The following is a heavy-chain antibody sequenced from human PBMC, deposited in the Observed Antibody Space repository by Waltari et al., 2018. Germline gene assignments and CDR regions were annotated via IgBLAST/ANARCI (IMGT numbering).Heavy chain of an antibody. CDR2: IYHSGST. D-gene: IGHD6-19*01. CDR3: ARHGSSGWYVLDY. V-gene: IGHV4-38-2*01. Sequence: QVQLQESGPGLVKPSETLSLTCAVSGYSISSGYYWGWIRPPPGKGLEWIGSIYHSGSTYYNPSLKSRVTISVDTSKNQFSLKLSAVTAADTAVYYCARHGSSGWYVLDYWGQGTLVTVSS. CDR1: GYSISSGYY. J-gene: IGHJ4*02.